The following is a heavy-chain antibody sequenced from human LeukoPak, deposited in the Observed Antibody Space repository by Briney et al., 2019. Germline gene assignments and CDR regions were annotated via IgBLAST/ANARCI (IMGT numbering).Heavy chain of an antibody. CDR3: ARQYNGDGYNYLSSGYFDY. Sequence: GGSLRLSCAASGFTFSSYGMHWVRQAPGKGLEWVAFIRYDGSNKYYADPVKGRFTISRDNSKNTLYLQMNSLRAEDTAVYYCARQYNGDGYNYLSSGYFDYWGQGTLVTVSS. D-gene: IGHD5-24*01. J-gene: IGHJ4*02. CDR1: GFTFSSYG. CDR2: IRYDGSNK. V-gene: IGHV3-30*02.